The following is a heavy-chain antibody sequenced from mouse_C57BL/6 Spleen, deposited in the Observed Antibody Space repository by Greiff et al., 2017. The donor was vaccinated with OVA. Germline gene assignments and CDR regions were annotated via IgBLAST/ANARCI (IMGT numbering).Heavy chain of an antibody. Sequence: VQLQQSGAELVRPGASVTLSCKASGYTFTDYEMHWVKQTPVHGLEWIGAIDPETGGTAYNQKFKGKAILTADKSSSTAYMELRSLTSEDSAVYYCTRRTNRFDYWGQGTTLTVSS. CDR2: IDPETGGT. CDR1: GYTFTDYE. CDR3: TRRTNRFDY. V-gene: IGHV1-15*01. D-gene: IGHD1-3*01. J-gene: IGHJ2*01.